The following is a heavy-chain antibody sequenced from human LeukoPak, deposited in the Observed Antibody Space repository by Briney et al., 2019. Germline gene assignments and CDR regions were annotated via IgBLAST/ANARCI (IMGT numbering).Heavy chain of an antibody. J-gene: IGHJ4*02. CDR1: GFTFSNYA. CDR3: AKKVGLVSAPLYYFDV. V-gene: IGHV3-23*01. CDR2: ISGPAGSW. D-gene: IGHD5/OR15-5a*01. Sequence: GGSLRLSCAASGFTFSNYAMSWVRQAPGKGLEWVSAISGPAGSWDYADVVKGWFTISRDNSKNTLFLQMNSLSPEDTAIYYCAKKVGLVSAPLYYFDVWGQGTLVTVSS.